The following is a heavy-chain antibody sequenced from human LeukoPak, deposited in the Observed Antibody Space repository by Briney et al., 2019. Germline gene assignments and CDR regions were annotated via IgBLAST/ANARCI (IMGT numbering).Heavy chain of an antibody. Sequence: SETLSLTCTVSGGSISSSTYYWGWIRQPPGKGLEWIGSIYYSGSTYYNPSLKSRVTMSVDTSRNQFSLKLSSVTAADTAVYYCARVGQLGSPFDYWGQGTLVTVSS. CDR3: ARVGQLGSPFDY. D-gene: IGHD1-1*01. J-gene: IGHJ4*02. CDR2: IYYSGST. CDR1: GGSISSSTYY. V-gene: IGHV4-39*07.